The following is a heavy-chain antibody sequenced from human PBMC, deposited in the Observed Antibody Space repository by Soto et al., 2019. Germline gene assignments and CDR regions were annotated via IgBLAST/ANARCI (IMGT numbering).Heavy chain of an antibody. CDR2: INAGNGNT. D-gene: IGHD2-21*02. V-gene: IGHV1-3*01. CDR3: ARSIVVVTALDY. J-gene: IGHJ4*02. CDR1: GYTFTSYA. Sequence: ASVKVSCKASGYTFTSYAMHWVRQAPGQRLEWMGWINAGNGNTKYSQKSQGRVTITRDTSASTAYMELSSLRSEDTAVYYCARSIVVVTALDYWGQGTLVTVSP.